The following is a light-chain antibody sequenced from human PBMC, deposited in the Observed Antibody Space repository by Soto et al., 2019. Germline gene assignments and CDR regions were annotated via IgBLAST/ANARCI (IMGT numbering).Light chain of an antibody. V-gene: IGLV2-14*01. CDR2: EVS. CDR3: SSYTSRSPL. J-gene: IGLJ2*01. Sequence: QSALTQPASVSGSPGQSITISCTGTSSDVGCYNYVSWYQQHPGKAPKLMIYEVSNRPSGVSNRFSGSKSGNTASLTISGLQAEDEADYYCSSYTSRSPLFGGGTKLTVL. CDR1: SSDVGCYNY.